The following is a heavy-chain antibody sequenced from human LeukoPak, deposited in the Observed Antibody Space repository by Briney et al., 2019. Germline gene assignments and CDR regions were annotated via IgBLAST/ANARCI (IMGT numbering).Heavy chain of an antibody. D-gene: IGHD6-6*01. CDR1: GFTFSSYA. CDR3: TRSSEAARLLDY. Sequence: GGSLRLSCAASGFTFSSYAMSWVRQAPGKGLEWVSAISGSGGSTYYADSVKGRFTISRDNSKNTLYLQMNSLKTEDTAVYYCTRSSEAARLLDYWGQGTLVTVSS. J-gene: IGHJ4*02. CDR2: ISGSGGST. V-gene: IGHV3-23*01.